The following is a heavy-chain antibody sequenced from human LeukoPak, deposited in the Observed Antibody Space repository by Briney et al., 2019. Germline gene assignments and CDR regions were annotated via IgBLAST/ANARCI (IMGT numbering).Heavy chain of an antibody. CDR3: ARFCSGGSCTHAFDI. CDR1: GGTFSSYA. CDR2: IIPTFGIA. J-gene: IGHJ3*02. V-gene: IGHV1-69*04. D-gene: IGHD2-15*01. Sequence: SVKVSRMASGGTFSSYAISWVRPAPGQGLEGMGRIIPTFGIANYAQKLHGRVTITADKSTSTACMELSSLRSEDTAEYYCARFCSGGSCTHAFDIWGQGTMVTVSS.